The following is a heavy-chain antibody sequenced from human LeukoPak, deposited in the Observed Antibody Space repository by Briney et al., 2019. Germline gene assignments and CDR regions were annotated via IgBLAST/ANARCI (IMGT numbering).Heavy chain of an antibody. CDR3: ARDLHGSGSNWFDP. V-gene: IGHV1-2*02. Sequence: GASVKVSCKASGYTFTGYYMHWVRQAPGQRLEWMGWINPNSGDTNYAQKFQGRVTMTRDTSISTAYMELSRLRSDDTAVYYCARDLHGSGSNWFDPWGQGTLVTVSS. CDR1: GYTFTGYY. J-gene: IGHJ5*02. D-gene: IGHD3-10*01. CDR2: INPNSGDT.